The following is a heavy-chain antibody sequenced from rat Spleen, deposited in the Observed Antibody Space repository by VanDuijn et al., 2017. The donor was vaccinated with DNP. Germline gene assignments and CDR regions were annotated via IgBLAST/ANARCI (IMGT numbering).Heavy chain of an antibody. CDR1: GFIFSNYW. V-gene: IGHV5-31*01. CDR2: ITNTGGNT. J-gene: IGHJ2*01. CDR3: TRYYSSYFDY. Sequence: EVQLVESGGGPVQPGRSLKLSCVASGFIFSNYWMTWIRQAPGKGLEWVASITNTGGNTYYRDSVKGRFTISRDNAKSTLYLQMDSLRSEDTATYYCTRYYSSYFDYWGQGVMVTVSS. D-gene: IGHD1-2*01.